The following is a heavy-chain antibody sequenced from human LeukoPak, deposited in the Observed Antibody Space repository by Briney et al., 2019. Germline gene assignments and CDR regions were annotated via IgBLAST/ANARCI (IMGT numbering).Heavy chain of an antibody. CDR2: IYPGDSDT. D-gene: IGHD3-10*01. Sequence: GESLKISCKTSGYNFNTYWIGWVRQQPGKGLEWMGIIYPGDSDTKYSPPFEGQVTISADKSINTAYLQWSSLKASDTAMYYCVIYGSGSYFDYWGQGTLVIVSS. CDR3: VIYGSGSYFDY. CDR1: GYNFNTYW. V-gene: IGHV5-51*01. J-gene: IGHJ4*02.